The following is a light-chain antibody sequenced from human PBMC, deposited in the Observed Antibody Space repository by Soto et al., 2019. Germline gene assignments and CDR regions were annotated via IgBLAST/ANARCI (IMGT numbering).Light chain of an antibody. CDR1: SSNIGAGYD. Sequence: HSALTQPPSVSGAPGQRVTISCTVSSSNIGAGYDVHWYQQLPGTAPKLLIYGNSNRPSGVPDRFSGSKSGTSASLAITGLQAEDEADYYCQSYDSSLSGYVFGTGTKVTVL. V-gene: IGLV1-40*01. CDR2: GNS. J-gene: IGLJ1*01. CDR3: QSYDSSLSGYV.